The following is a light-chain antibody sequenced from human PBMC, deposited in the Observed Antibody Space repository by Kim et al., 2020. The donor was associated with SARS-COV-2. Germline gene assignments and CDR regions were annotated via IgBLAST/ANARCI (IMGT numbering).Light chain of an antibody. CDR1: QIVNSYY. CDR2: GAS. CDR3: QHFGSSPT. J-gene: IGKJ2*01. V-gene: IGKV3-20*01. Sequence: EIVLTQSPGTLSLSPGEGATLSCRASQIVNSYYLAWYQQKPGQAPRLHIYGASTRATGIPDRFSGSGSGTDFTLTISRLEAEDSALYYCQHFGSSPTFGQGTKLEI.